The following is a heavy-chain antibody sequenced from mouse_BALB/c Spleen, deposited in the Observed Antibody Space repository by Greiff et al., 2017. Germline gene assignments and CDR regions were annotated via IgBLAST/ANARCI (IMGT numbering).Heavy chain of an antibody. D-gene: IGHD4-1*01. J-gene: IGHJ4*01. Sequence: VQLQQSGAELVRPGTSVKVSCKASGYAFTNYLIEWVKQRPGQGLEWIGVINPGSGGTNYNEKFKGKATLTADKSSSTAYMQLSSLTSDDSAVYFCAREVNWAYAMDYWGQGTSVTVSS. CDR1: GYAFTNYL. CDR2: INPGSGGT. CDR3: AREVNWAYAMDY. V-gene: IGHV1-54*01.